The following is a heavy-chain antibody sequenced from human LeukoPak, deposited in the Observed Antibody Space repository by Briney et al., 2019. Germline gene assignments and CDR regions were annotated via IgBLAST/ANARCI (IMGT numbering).Heavy chain of an antibody. CDR2: ISYDGSNK. CDR3: ARGRQYQLHDY. D-gene: IGHD2-2*01. J-gene: IGHJ4*02. V-gene: IGHV3-30-3*01. CDR1: GFTFSSYA. Sequence: GGSLRLSCAASGFTFSSYAMHWVRQAPGKGLEWVAVISYDGSNKYYADSVKGRFTNSRDNSKNTLYLQMNSLRAEDTAVYYCARGRQYQLHDYWGQGTLVTVSS.